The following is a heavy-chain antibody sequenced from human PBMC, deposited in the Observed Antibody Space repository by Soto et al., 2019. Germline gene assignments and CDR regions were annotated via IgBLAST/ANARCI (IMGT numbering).Heavy chain of an antibody. J-gene: IGHJ6*02. CDR1: GYSFTSYW. D-gene: IGHD5-12*01. CDR3: ARVVATDYYYYGMDV. Sequence: PGESLKISCKGSGYSFTSYWIGWVRQMPGKGLEWMGIIYPGDSDTRYSPSFQGQVTISADKSISTAYLQWSSLKASDTAMCYCARVVATDYYYYGMDVWGQGTTVTVSS. V-gene: IGHV5-51*01. CDR2: IYPGDSDT.